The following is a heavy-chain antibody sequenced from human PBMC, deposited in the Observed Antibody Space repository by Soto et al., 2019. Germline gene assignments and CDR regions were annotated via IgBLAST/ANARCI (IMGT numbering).Heavy chain of an antibody. CDR2: IRDKTNGYAT. CDR3: TRLDGPGDSAFDI. D-gene: IGHD3-22*01. V-gene: IGHV3-73*01. CDR1: GFSISGSA. J-gene: IGHJ3*02. Sequence: EVQLVESGGDLVQPGGSLKLSCAASGFSISGSAIHWVRQASGKGLEWVARIRDKTNGYATGYAASVQGRFTISKDDSKNTAFLQMNSLNTEDTAVYYCTRLDGPGDSAFDIWGQGTMVTVSS.